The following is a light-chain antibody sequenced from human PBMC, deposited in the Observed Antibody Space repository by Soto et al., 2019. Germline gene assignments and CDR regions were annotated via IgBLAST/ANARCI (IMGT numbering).Light chain of an antibody. J-gene: IGKJ2*01. CDR2: GAS. Sequence: EIVMTQSPVTLSVSPGESATLSCRASQSVSSNLAWYQQNPGQAPRLVIYGASTRATGIPARFSGSGSGTEFTLTISSLQSEDFAVYYCQQYNNWPPYTFGQGTKLEIK. CDR3: QQYNNWPPYT. CDR1: QSVSSN. V-gene: IGKV3-15*01.